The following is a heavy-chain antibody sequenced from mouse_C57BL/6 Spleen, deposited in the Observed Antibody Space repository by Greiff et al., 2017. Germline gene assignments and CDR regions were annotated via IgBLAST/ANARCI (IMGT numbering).Heavy chain of an antibody. J-gene: IGHJ4*01. CDR2: ISNLAYSI. D-gene: IGHD1-1*01. V-gene: IGHV5-15*01. Sequence: EVQLVESGGGLVQPGGSLKLSCAASGFTFSDYGMAWVRQAPRKGPEWVAFISNLAYSIYYADTVTGRFTISRETAKNTLYLEMSSLRSEDTAMYYCARHITTVVATGAMDYWGQRTSVTVSS. CDR3: ARHITTVVATGAMDY. CDR1: GFTFSDYG.